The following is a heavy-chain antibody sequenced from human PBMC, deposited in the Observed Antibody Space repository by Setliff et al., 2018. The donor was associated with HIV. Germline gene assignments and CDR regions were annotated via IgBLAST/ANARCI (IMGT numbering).Heavy chain of an antibody. V-gene: IGHV4-31*03. CDR2: IYYTGDT. Sequence: KPSETLSLTCTVSGGSISSSGNYWTWIRQRPGEGLEWIGYIYYTGDTNYNPPLKSRVTLSADTSKNQLSLSLTSVTAADTAVYYCARVRLTMIMMVDYFDQWGQGTLVTVSS. J-gene: IGHJ4*02. CDR1: GGSISSSGNY. D-gene: IGHD3-22*01. CDR3: ARVRLTMIMMVDYFDQ.